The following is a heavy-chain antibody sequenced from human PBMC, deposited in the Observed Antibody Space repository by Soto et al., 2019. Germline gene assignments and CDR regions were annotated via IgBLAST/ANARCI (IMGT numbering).Heavy chain of an antibody. CDR2: VFSSGST. D-gene: IGHD6-19*01. Sequence: QVQLQESGPGLLKPSETLSLTCTISGASTGGYYWSWIRQSPGRGLEWIGYVFSSGSTNYSPSLQSRVAISTDTSKRQFFLKLTSVTAADTALYYCARHWWSSGSYLVFDSWGQGTQVTVSS. CDR1: GASTGGYY. J-gene: IGHJ4*02. V-gene: IGHV4-59*08. CDR3: ARHWWSSGSYLVFDS.